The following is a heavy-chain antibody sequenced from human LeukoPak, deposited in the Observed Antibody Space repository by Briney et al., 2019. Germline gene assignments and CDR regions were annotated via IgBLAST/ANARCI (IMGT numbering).Heavy chain of an antibody. Sequence: SGGSLRLSCAASGFTFSSYEMNWVRQAPGKGLEWVSYISSSGSTIYYADSVKGRFTISGDNAKNSLYLQMNSLRAEDTAVYYCASRVEYSSSSIDYWGQGTLVTVSS. CDR3: ASRVEYSSSSIDY. V-gene: IGHV3-48*03. D-gene: IGHD6-6*01. J-gene: IGHJ4*02. CDR2: ISSSGSTI. CDR1: GFTFSSYE.